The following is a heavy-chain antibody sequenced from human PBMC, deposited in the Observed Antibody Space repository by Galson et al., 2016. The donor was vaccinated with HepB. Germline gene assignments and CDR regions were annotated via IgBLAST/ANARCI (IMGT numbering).Heavy chain of an antibody. CDR3: ARDRDARPYDS. CDR2: IGSDGIST. Sequence: SLRLSCAASGFTFSTYWMHWIRQAPGKGLEWVSRIGSDGISTNYVDSVKGRFTISRDTSKNMLYLQMNSLRPEDTAVYYCARDRDARPYDSWGQGTLVTVSS. J-gene: IGHJ4*02. D-gene: IGHD5-24*01. CDR1: GFTFSTYW. V-gene: IGHV3-74*01.